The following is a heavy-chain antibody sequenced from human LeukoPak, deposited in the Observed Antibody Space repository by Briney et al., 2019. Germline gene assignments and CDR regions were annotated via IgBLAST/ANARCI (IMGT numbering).Heavy chain of an antibody. CDR3: VVGDDILTGYPTDPDYYYYYGMDV. V-gene: IGHV1-69*13. D-gene: IGHD3-9*01. J-gene: IGHJ6*04. CDR2: IIPILGTA. CDR1: GGTFSSYA. Sequence: GASVKVSCKASGGTFSSYAISWVRQAPGQGLEWMGGIIPILGTANYAQKFQGRVTITADESTSTAYMELSSLRSEDTAVYYCVVGDDILTGYPTDPDYYYYYGMDVWGKGTTVTVSS.